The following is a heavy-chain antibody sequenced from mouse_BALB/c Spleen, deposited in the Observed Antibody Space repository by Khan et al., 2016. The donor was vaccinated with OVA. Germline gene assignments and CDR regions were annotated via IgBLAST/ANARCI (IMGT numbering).Heavy chain of an antibody. D-gene: IGHD2-4*01. Sequence: QVQLKESGPGLVAPSQSLSITCTVSGFSLSNYGVHWVRQPPGKGLEWLGVIWTGGITTYNSALMSSLSISNDNSKSQVFLKMNRLQTDDTAIYYCARAYDCDGGGFAYWGQGTLVTVSA. CDR3: ARAYDCDGGGFAY. J-gene: IGHJ3*01. CDR1: GFSLSNYG. V-gene: IGHV2-9*02. CDR2: IWTGGIT.